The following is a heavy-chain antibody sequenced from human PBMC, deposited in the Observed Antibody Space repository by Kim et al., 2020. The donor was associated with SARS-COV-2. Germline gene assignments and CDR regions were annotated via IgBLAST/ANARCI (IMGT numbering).Heavy chain of an antibody. Sequence: GGSLRLSCAASGFTFSSYGMHWVRQAPGKGLEWVAVISYDGSNKYYADSVKGRFTISRDNSKNTLYLQMNSLRAEDTAVYYCAKDQSRYYYGSGSYYNYYYYGMDVWGQGTTVTVSS. J-gene: IGHJ6*02. CDR2: ISYDGSNK. V-gene: IGHV3-30*18. D-gene: IGHD3-10*01. CDR3: AKDQSRYYYGSGSYYNYYYYGMDV. CDR1: GFTFSSYG.